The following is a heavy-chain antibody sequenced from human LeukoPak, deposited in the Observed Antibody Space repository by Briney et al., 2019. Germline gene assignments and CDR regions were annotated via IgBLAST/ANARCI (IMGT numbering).Heavy chain of an antibody. V-gene: IGHV3-48*01. CDR1: GFTFSDYW. J-gene: IGHJ3*02. D-gene: IGHD3-22*01. Sequence: GGSLRLSCVASGFTFSDYWMSWVRQAPGKGLEWVSYISSSSSTIYYADSVKGRFTISRDNAKNSLYLQMNSLRAEDTAVYYCARGDKTYYYDSSGYPDAFDIWGQGTMVTVSS. CDR2: ISSSSSTI. CDR3: ARGDKTYYYDSSGYPDAFDI.